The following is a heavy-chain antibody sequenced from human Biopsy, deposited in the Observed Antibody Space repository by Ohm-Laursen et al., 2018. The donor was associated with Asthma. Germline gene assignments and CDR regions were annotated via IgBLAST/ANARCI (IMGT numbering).Heavy chain of an antibody. Sequence: SLRLSCTASGFTVSRDHMFWVRQAPGKGLEWVSVIYSGGTSHTADSVRGRFTISRDNSKNTLYLQLDSLRVEDTAVYYCARGYSTSWYFGYWGQGTVVTVSS. V-gene: IGHV3-53*01. J-gene: IGHJ4*02. CDR1: GFTVSRDH. D-gene: IGHD6-13*01. CDR3: ARGYSTSWYFGY. CDR2: IYSGGTS.